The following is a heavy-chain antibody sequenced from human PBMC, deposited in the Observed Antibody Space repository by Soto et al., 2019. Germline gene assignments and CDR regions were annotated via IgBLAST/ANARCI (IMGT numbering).Heavy chain of an antibody. CDR2: IYGAGDT. V-gene: IGHV3-53*02. CDR3: ASPSYSGTYCHFQH. Sequence: EVQLVETGGGLIQPGGSLRLSCAASGFSVSSTYMTWVRQAPGQGLEWVSLIYGAGDTTYADSVRGRFTISRDNSKHTLFLQMSSLLPDEKAVYYCASPSYSGTYCHFQHWGQGTLVTVSS. CDR1: GFSVSSTY. J-gene: IGHJ1*01. D-gene: IGHD1-26*01.